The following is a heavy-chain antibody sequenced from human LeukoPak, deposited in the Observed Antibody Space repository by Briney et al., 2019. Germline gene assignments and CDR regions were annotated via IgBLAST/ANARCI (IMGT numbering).Heavy chain of an antibody. CDR3: ARSMAYGLHDQ. J-gene: IGHJ4*02. D-gene: IGHD3-16*01. Sequence: GGSLRLSCAASGFTFNIHGMHWVRQAPGKGLEWVSYISYEGTKKQYADSVRGRFTISRDNSKNTLYLEMNSMRADDTAVYYCARSMAYGLHDQWGQGTLVTVSS. CDR2: ISYEGTKK. V-gene: IGHV3-33*01. CDR1: GFTFNIHG.